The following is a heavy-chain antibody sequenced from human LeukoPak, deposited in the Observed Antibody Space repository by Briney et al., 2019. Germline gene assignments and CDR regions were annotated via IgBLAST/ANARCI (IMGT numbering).Heavy chain of an antibody. CDR3: GRGGFFTNVLCYKWLDP. CDR2: IYYSGST. Sequence: PSETLSLTCTVSDGSISSYYWSWIRQPPGKGLEWIGYIYYSGSTNYNPSLKSRVTISVDTSKNQFSLKLSSVTAADTAVYYWGRGGFFTNVLCYKWLDPWGQGTLVTVS. D-gene: IGHD2-8*01. V-gene: IGHV4-59*01. CDR1: DGSISSYY. J-gene: IGHJ5*02.